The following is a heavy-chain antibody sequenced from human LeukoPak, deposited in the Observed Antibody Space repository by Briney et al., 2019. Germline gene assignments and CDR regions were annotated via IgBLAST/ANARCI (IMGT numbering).Heavy chain of an antibody. CDR3: AKDSTYGDKAEYIDY. CDR2: IAYDGNKK. D-gene: IGHD2-8*01. J-gene: IGHJ4*02. Sequence: GGSLRLSCAASGLPFSVYGIHWVRQAAGKGLEWVALIAYDGNKKHYADSVKGRFTISRDNSKNTVYLQMNSLKFEDTAIYYCAKDSTYGDKAEYIDYWGQGTLVTVSS. CDR1: GLPFSVYG. V-gene: IGHV3-30*18.